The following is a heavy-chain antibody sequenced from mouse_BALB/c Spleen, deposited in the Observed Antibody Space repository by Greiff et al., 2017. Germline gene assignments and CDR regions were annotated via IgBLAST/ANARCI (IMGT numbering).Heavy chain of an antibody. J-gene: IGHJ3*01. CDR2: ISSGGST. CDR1: GFTFSSYA. D-gene: IGHD1-1*01. CDR3: AREYYGSRGFAY. Sequence: EVMLVESGGGLVKPGGSLKLSCAASGFTFSSYAMSWVRQTPEKRLEWVASISSGGSTYYPDSVKGRFTISRDNARNILYLQMSSLRSEDTAMYYCAREYYGSRGFAYWGQGTLVTVSA. V-gene: IGHV5-6-5*01.